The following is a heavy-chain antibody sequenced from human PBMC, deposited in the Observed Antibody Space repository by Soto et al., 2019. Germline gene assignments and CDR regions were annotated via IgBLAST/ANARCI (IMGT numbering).Heavy chain of an antibody. CDR3: ARDPNWGSWNGYFDR. CDR2: IYYSGST. Sequence: SETLSLTCTVSGGSISSYYWSWIRQPPGKGLEWIGYIYYSGSTNSNPSLKSRVTISVDTSKNQFSLKLSSVTAADTAVYYCARDPNWGSWNGYFDRWGRGTLVTVSS. V-gene: IGHV4-59*01. J-gene: IGHJ2*01. CDR1: GGSISSYY. D-gene: IGHD7-27*01.